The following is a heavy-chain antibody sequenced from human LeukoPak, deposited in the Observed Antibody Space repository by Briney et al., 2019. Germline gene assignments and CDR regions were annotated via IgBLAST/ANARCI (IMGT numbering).Heavy chain of an antibody. CDR1: GGSISSYY. J-gene: IGHJ6*02. CDR3: ARDPLYSSGWYALHNYYYYGMDV. V-gene: IGHV4-4*07. D-gene: IGHD6-19*01. CDR2: IYTSGST. Sequence: SETLSLTCTVSGGSISSYYWSWIRQPVGKGLEWIGRIYTSGSTNYNPSLKRRVTMSVDTYKNQFSLKLSSVTAADTAVYYCARDPLYSSGWYALHNYYYYGMDVWGQGTTVTVSS.